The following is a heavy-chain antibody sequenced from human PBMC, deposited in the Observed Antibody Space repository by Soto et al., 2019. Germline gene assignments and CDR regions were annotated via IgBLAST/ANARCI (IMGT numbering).Heavy chain of an antibody. CDR3: ATPPEGYYYYGRDV. J-gene: IGHJ6*01. CDR2: IIRIFGTA. V-gene: IGHV1-69*12. Sequence: QVQLVQSGAEVKKPGSSVKVSCKASGGTFSSYAISWVRQAPGQGLEWMGGIIRIFGTADYAQKFQGRVTITADESTSTAYTKLSSLRFEDTAVYYCATPPEGYYYYGRDVWGQGTTVTVSS. CDR1: GGTFSSYA.